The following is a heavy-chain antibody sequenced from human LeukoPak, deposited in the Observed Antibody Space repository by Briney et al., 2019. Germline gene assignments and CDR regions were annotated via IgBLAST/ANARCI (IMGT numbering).Heavy chain of an antibody. CDR1: GFTFSSYS. D-gene: IGHD6-13*01. V-gene: IGHV3-48*01. CDR2: ISSSSSTI. Sequence: HPGGSLRLSCAASGFTFSSYSMNWVRQAPGKGLEWVSYISSSSSTIYYADSVKGRFTISRDNAKNSLYLQMNSLRAEDTAVYYCARDPGIAAAGNYYGMDVWGQGTTVTVSS. CDR3: ARDPGIAAAGNYYGMDV. J-gene: IGHJ6*02.